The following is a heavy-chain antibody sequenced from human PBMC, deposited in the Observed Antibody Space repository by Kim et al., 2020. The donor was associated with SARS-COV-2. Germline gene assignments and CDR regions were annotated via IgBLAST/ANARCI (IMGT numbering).Heavy chain of an antibody. CDR2: IYYSGST. V-gene: IGHV4-39*07. J-gene: IGHJ4*02. CDR3: ARDAKEYYDILTGYYSKVWFDFDY. Sequence: SETLSLTCTVSGGSISSSSYYWGWIRQPPGKGLEWIGSIYYSGSTYYNPSLKSRVTISVDTSKNQFSLKLSSVTAADTAVYYCARDAKEYYDILTGYYSKVWFDFDYWGQGTLVTVSS. CDR1: GGSISSSSYY. D-gene: IGHD3-9*01.